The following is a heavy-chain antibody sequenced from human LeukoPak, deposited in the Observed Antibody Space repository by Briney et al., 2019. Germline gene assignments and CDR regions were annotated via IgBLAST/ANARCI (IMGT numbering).Heavy chain of an antibody. Sequence: SETLSLTCTVSGVSITGISYYWNWIRQPPGKGLEWIGFTHESGSTNYNPSLKSRVTMSLDTSKNQFSLRLSSVTTADTAFYYCARSRGGYGDYGSWFDPWGQGTLVNVSP. V-gene: IGHV4-61*01. J-gene: IGHJ5*02. CDR1: GVSITGISYY. CDR3: ARSRGGYGDYGSWFDP. D-gene: IGHD4-17*01. CDR2: THESGST.